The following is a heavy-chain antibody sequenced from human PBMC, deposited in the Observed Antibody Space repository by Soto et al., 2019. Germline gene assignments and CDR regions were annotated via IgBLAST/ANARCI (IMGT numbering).Heavy chain of an antibody. CDR2: ITAYNGNT. J-gene: IGHJ5*02. D-gene: IGHD3-9*01. CDR1: GYTFTSYG. Sequence: ASVKVSCKASGYTFTSYGISWVRQAPGQGLEWMGWITAYNGNTNYAQKLQGRVTMTTDTSTSTAYMELRSLRSDDTAVYYCARYYDILTGYFAWSNWFDPWGQGTLVTVSS. CDR3: ARYYDILTGYFAWSNWFDP. V-gene: IGHV1-18*01.